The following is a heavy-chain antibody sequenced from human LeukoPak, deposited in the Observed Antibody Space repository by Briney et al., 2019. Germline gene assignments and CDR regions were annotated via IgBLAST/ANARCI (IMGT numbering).Heavy chain of an antibody. V-gene: IGHV1-2*02. J-gene: IGHJ4*02. Sequence: WASVKVSCKASGYTFTGYYMHWVRQAPGQGLEWMGWINPNSGGTNYAQKFQGRVTMTRDTSISTAYMELSRLRSDDTAAYYCARVSASGWGYFDYWGQGTLVTVSS. CDR2: INPNSGGT. CDR3: ARVSASGWGYFDY. D-gene: IGHD6-19*01. CDR1: GYTFTGYY.